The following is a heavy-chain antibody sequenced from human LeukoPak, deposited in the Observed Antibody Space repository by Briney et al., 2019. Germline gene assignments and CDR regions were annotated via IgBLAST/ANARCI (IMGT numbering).Heavy chain of an antibody. V-gene: IGHV4-59*08. CDR1: GGSISTYY. CDR2: IHYSGTT. CDR3: ARMGGYSGYATH. J-gene: IGHJ4*02. D-gene: IGHD5-12*01. Sequence: SETLSLTCTVSGGSISTYYWSWIRRPPGKGLEWIGYIHYSGTTNYNPSLKNRVTISLATSKNQFSLNLSSVTAAETAVYYCARMGGYSGYATHWGQGTLVTVSS.